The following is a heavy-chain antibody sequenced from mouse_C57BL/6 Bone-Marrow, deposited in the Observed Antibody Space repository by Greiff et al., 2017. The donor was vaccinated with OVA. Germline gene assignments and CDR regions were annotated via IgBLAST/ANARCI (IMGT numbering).Heavy chain of an antibody. CDR1: GYTFTDYY. V-gene: IGHV1-26*01. CDR2: INPNNGGI. D-gene: IGHD1-1*01. CDR3: AREVIFCYYFH. Sequence: VQLKHSGPELVKPGASVKISCKASGYTFTDYYMNWVKQSHGKSLEWIGDINPNNGGISYNQKFKGKTTLTVDKSSSTAYMELRSLTSEDSAVYYCAREVIFCYYFHWGQGTTLTVSS. J-gene: IGHJ2*01.